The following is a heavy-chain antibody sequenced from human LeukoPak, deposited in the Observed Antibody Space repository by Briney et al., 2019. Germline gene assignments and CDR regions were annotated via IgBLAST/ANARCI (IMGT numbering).Heavy chain of an antibody. V-gene: IGHV4-31*03. J-gene: IGHJ5*02. CDR1: GGSISSGGYY. CDR3: ARSDPSVLRFLEWSPTSWFDP. D-gene: IGHD3-3*01. Sequence: SETLSLTCTVSGGSISSGGYYWSWIRQHPGKGLEWIGYTYHSGSTYYNPSLKSRVTISVDTSKNQFSLKLSSVTAADTAVYYCARSDPSVLRFLEWSPTSWFDPWGQGTLVTVSS. CDR2: TYHSGST.